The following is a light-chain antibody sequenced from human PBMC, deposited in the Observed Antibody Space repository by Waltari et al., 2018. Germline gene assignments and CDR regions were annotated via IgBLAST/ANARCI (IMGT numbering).Light chain of an antibody. V-gene: IGLV2-8*01. CDR1: GSGGS. Sequence: QSALTQPPSASGSPGQSVTISCTGTGSGGSVSWYQQLPGKAPTPLVSEVSTRPSGVPDRFAGSKSGNAASLTVSGLQAEDEGDYYCSSDAVSNNLYDFGSGTKVTVL. J-gene: IGLJ1*01. CDR3: SSDAVSNNLYD. CDR2: EVS.